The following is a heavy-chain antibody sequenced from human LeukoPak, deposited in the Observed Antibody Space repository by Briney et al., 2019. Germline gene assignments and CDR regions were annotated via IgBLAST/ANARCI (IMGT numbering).Heavy chain of an antibody. CDR3: ASQTGYSYDLFPDDY. Sequence: SGGSLRLSCAASGFTFSSYSMNWVRQAPGKGLEWVSSISSSSSYIYYADSVKGRFTISRDNAKNSLYLQMNSLRAEDTAVYYCASQTGYSYDLFPDDYWGQGTLVTVSS. CDR1: GFTFSSYS. CDR2: ISSSSSYI. D-gene: IGHD5-18*01. V-gene: IGHV3-21*01. J-gene: IGHJ4*02.